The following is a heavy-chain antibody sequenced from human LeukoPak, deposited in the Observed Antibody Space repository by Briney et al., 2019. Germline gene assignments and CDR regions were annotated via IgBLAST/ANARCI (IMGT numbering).Heavy chain of an antibody. J-gene: IGHJ6*03. D-gene: IGHD3-22*01. CDR3: ATISTWDYYYYYMDV. Sequence: PSETLSLTCAVSGGSIGGNNWWSWVRQPPGKGLEWIGEINHSGSTNYNPSLKSRVTISVDTSKNQFSLKLSSVTAADTAVYYCATISTWDYYYYYMDVWGKGTTVTVSS. CDR2: INHSGST. V-gene: IGHV4-4*02. CDR1: GGSIGGNNW.